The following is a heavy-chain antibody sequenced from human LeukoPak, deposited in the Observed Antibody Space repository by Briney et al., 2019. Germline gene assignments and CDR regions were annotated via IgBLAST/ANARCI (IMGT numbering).Heavy chain of an antibody. CDR1: GFTVSSNY. CDR2: IYSGGST. Sequence: AGGSLRLSCAASGFTVSSNYMSWVRQAPGKGLEWVSVIYSGGSTYYADSVKGRFTISRDNSKNTLYFQMNSLRAEDTAVYYCARDRGRSIVANWGQGTLVTVSS. V-gene: IGHV3-66*01. CDR3: ARDRGRSIVAN. J-gene: IGHJ4*02. D-gene: IGHD5-12*01.